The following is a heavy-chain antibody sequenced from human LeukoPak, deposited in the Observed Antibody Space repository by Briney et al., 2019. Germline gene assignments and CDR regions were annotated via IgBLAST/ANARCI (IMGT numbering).Heavy chain of an antibody. CDR3: AKSSYYDSSGYYREYYFDY. V-gene: IGHV3-23*01. CDR2: ISGCGGST. D-gene: IGHD3-22*01. Sequence: GGSLRLSCAASRFTFSTYGMSWVRQAPGKGLEWVSSISGCGGSTYYADSVKGRFTISRDNSKNTLYLQMNSLRAEDTAVYYCAKSSYYDSSGYYREYYFDYWGQGTLVTVSS. J-gene: IGHJ4*02. CDR1: RFTFSTYG.